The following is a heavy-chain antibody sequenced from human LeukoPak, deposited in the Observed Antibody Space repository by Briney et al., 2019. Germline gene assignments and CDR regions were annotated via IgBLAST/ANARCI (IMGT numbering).Heavy chain of an antibody. Sequence: GGSLRLSCAASGFTFSSYGMHWVRQAPGKGLEWVVVISYDGSNKYYADSVKGRFTISRDNSKNTLYLQMNSLRAEDTAVYYCAKDANYGGNSILFDYWGQGTLVTVSS. CDR2: ISYDGSNK. D-gene: IGHD4-23*01. CDR3: AKDANYGGNSILFDY. CDR1: GFTFSSYG. V-gene: IGHV3-30*18. J-gene: IGHJ4*02.